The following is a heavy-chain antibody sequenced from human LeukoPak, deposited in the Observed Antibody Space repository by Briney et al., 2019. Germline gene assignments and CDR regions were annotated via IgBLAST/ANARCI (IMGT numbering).Heavy chain of an antibody. J-gene: IGHJ6*02. Sequence: ASVKVSCKASGYTFTSYGISWVRQAPGQGLEWMGWISAYNGNTNYAQKLQGRVTMTTDTSTSTAYMELRRLRSDDTAVYYCAVGVVVPAATTYYYYYGMDVWGQGTTVTVSS. CDR3: AVGVVVPAATTYYYYYGMDV. CDR2: ISAYNGNT. CDR1: GYTFTSYG. D-gene: IGHD2-2*01. V-gene: IGHV1-18*01.